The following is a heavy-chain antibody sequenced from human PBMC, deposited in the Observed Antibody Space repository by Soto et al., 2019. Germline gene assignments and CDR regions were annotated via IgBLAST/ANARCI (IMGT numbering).Heavy chain of an antibody. D-gene: IGHD6-6*01. V-gene: IGHV4-59*12. CDR2: IYYRGST. J-gene: IGHJ4*02. Sequence: PSETLCLTGTVSGGFITGDYWIWIRQTPGKGLEWMGYIYYRGSTNYNPSLKSRVTISVDTSKNQFSLKLSSVTAADTAVYYCARSYSSSSPFDYWGQGTLVTVSS. CDR1: GGFITGDY. CDR3: ARSYSSSSPFDY.